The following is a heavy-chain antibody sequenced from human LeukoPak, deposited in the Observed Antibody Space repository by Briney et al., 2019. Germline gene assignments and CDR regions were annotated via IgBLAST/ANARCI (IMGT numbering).Heavy chain of an antibody. J-gene: IGHJ4*02. V-gene: IGHV4-31*03. D-gene: IGHD3-3*01. CDR1: GGSISSGGYY. Sequence: TSETLSLTCTVSGGSISSGGYYWSWIRQHPGKGLEWIGYIYYSGSTYYNPSLKSRVTISVDTSKNQFSLKLSSVTAADTAVYYCAGGDDPTPHDYWGQGTLVTVSS. CDR2: IYYSGST. CDR3: AGGDDPTPHDY.